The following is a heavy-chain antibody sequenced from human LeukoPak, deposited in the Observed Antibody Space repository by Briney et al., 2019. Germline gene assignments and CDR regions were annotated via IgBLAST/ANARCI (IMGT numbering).Heavy chain of an antibody. CDR1: GYSFTTNW. Sequence: GESLKSSCKGSGYSFTTNWIGWVRQMPGKGLEWMGIIYPGDSDTRYSPSFQGQVTISADKSISTAYLQWSSLKASDTAMYFCASRGGSSTFDYWGQGTLVTVSS. CDR3: ASRGGSSTFDY. CDR2: IYPGDSDT. V-gene: IGHV5-51*01. J-gene: IGHJ4*02. D-gene: IGHD3-10*01.